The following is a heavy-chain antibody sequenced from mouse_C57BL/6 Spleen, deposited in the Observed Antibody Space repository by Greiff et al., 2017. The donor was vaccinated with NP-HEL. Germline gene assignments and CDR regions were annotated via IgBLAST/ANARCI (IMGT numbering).Heavy chain of an antibody. V-gene: IGHV1-55*01. J-gene: IGHJ3*01. CDR3: ARRYGSSYGLAY. CDR1: GYTFTSYW. D-gene: IGHD1-1*01. Sequence: QVQLQQSGAELVKPGASVKMSCKASGYTFTSYWITWVKQRPGQGLEWIGDIYPGSGSTNYNEKFKSKATLTVDTSSSTAYMQLSSLTSEDSAVYYCARRYGSSYGLAYWGQGTLVTVSA. CDR2: IYPGSGST.